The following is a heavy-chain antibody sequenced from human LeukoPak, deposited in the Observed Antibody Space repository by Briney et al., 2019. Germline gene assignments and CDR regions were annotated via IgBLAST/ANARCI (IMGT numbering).Heavy chain of an antibody. D-gene: IGHD3-10*01. CDR1: GFTLSSYL. V-gene: IGHV3-74*01. CDR3: ARGIYGNPVAFDY. J-gene: IGHJ4*02. Sequence: GGSLRLSCVASGFTLSSYLMHWVRPAPGRGLWCVSHIHSDEVRTNSPASVTGRFTISRDNVEKTVYLQMNSLRNEDTAVYYCARGIYGNPVAFDYWGQGTLVTVSS. CDR2: IHSDEVRT.